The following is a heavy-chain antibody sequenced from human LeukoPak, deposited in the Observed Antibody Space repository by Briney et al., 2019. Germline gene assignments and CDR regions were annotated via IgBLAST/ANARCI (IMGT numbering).Heavy chain of an antibody. V-gene: IGHV3-30*18. J-gene: IGHJ4*02. Sequence: GRTLRLSCAASGFTFSSYGLHWVRQAPGKGLEWVAVISYDGSNKYYADSVKGRFTISRDNSKNTLYLQMNSLRAEDTAVYYCAKDRYDATLFDYWGQGTLVTVSS. CDR2: ISYDGSNK. CDR3: AKDRYDATLFDY. D-gene: IGHD3-16*01. CDR1: GFTFSSYG.